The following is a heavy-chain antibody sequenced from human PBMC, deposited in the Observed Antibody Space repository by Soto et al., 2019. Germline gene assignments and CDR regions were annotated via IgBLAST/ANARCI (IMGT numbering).Heavy chain of an antibody. CDR2: IIPIFGTA. D-gene: IGHD3-10*01. V-gene: IGHV1-69*01. CDR3: ASTQVWDGDYYGSGSYYRDY. J-gene: IGHJ4*02. Sequence: QVQLVQSGAEVKKPGSSVKVSCKASGGTFSSYAISWVRQAPGQGLEWMGGIIPIFGTANYAQKFQGRVTITADESTSTAYMELSSLRSEDTALYYCASTQVWDGDYYGSGSYYRDYWGQGTLVTVSS. CDR1: GGTFSSYA.